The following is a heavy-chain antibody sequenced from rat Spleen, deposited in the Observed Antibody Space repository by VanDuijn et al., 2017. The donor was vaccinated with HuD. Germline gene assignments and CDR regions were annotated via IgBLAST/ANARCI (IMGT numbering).Heavy chain of an antibody. CDR3: ESQDPDYWYVDF. CDR1: GFTFSSFP. V-gene: IGHV5-46*01. CDR2: ISPSGGST. Sequence: EVQLVESDGGLVLPGRSLKLSCAASGFTFSSFPMAWVRQAPKKGLEWVASISPSGGSTYYRDSVKGRFTISRDNAKSTLYLEMDSLRSEDTATYYWESQDPDYWYVDFWGPGTMVTVSS. J-gene: IGHJ1*01.